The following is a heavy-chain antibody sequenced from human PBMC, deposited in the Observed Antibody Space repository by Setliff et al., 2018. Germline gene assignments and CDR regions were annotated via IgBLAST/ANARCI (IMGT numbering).Heavy chain of an antibody. D-gene: IGHD3-10*01. CDR2: ISPYNGNT. Sequence: ASVKVSCKASGYTFTDFGVSWVRPAPGQGLEWVGWISPYNGNTYYAPKFQGTAIMTTDTATTTAYLELRSLRSDDAAVYFCSRLVRFCTRTVCQRLSGDDYWGQGTLVTVSS. J-gene: IGHJ4*02. CDR3: SRLVRFCTRTVCQRLSGDDY. V-gene: IGHV1-18*01. CDR1: GYTFTDFG.